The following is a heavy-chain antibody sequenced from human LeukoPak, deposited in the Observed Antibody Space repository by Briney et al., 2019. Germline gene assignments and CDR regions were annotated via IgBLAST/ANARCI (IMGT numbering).Heavy chain of an antibody. J-gene: IGHJ5*02. D-gene: IGHD2/OR15-2a*01. CDR1: GGSISSGGYY. V-gene: IGHV4-31*03. CDR2: IYYSGST. Sequence: SETLSLTCTVSGGSISSGGYYWSWIRQHPGKGLEWIGYIYYSGSTYYNPSLKSRVTISVDTSKNQFSLKLSSVTAADTAVYYCVPLAQILLNSFDPWGQGTLVTVSS. CDR3: VPLAQILLNSFDP.